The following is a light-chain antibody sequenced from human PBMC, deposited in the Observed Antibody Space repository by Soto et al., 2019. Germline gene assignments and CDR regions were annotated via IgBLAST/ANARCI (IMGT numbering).Light chain of an antibody. CDR2: EAS. CDR1: QSISSW. CDR3: QQYNSCTIS. Sequence: DIPMTQSPSTLSASVGNIVNIACRASQSISSWLAWYQQKPGKAPKLLLYEASSLESGVPARFRGSGSGTEVTATMSGLQRDDFATYCGQQYNSCTISSGQWTRREIK. J-gene: IGKJ5*01. V-gene: IGKV1-5*01.